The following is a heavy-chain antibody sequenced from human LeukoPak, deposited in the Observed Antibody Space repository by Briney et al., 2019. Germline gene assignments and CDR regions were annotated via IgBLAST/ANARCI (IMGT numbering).Heavy chain of an antibody. D-gene: IGHD3-10*01. CDR2: INPSGGST. CDR3: ARNAGSGLDY. Sequence: ASVKVSCKASGGTFSSYTISWVRQAPGQGLGWMGMINPSGGSTSYAQKFQGRVTMTRDTSMSTVYMEVSSLRSEDTAVYYCARNAGSGLDYWGQGTLVTVSS. CDR1: GGTFSSYT. J-gene: IGHJ4*02. V-gene: IGHV1-46*03.